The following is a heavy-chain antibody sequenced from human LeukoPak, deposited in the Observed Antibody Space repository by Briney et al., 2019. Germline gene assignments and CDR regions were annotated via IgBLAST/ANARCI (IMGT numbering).Heavy chain of an antibody. V-gene: IGHV3-64*01. D-gene: IGHD5-24*01. J-gene: IGHJ4*02. CDR2: ISSNGGST. CDR3: ARSGDGYNLGTAWLDY. Sequence: GGSLRLSCAASGFTFSSYAMHWVRQAPGKGLEYVSAISSNGGSTYYANSVKGRFTISRDNSKNTLYLQMGSLRAEDMAVYYCARSGDGYNLGTAWLDYWGRGTLVTVSS. CDR1: GFTFSSYA.